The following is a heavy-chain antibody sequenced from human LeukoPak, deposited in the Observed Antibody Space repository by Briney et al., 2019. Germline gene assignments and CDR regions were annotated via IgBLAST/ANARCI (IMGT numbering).Heavy chain of an antibody. CDR2: IKPSSGDT. J-gene: IGHJ5*02. Sequence: VGWIKPSSGDTLYEQKFQGRVTMTRDKSISSAYMELSSLRSDDTAVYYCARKSAGFLTAWGQGTLVTVSS. D-gene: IGHD2/OR15-2a*01. CDR3: ARKSAGFLTA. V-gene: IGHV1-2*02.